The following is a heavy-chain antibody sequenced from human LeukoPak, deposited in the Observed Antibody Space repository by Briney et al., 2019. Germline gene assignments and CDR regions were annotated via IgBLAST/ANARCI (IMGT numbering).Heavy chain of an antibody. D-gene: IGHD3-10*01. J-gene: IGHJ4*02. CDR1: GFTFSSYG. Sequence: GGSLRLSCAASGFTFSSYGMHWVRQAPGKGLEWVAVISYDGSNKYYADSVKGRFTISRDNSKNTLYLQMNSLRAEDTAVYYCAREVGREYYFDYWGQGTLVTVSS. CDR3: AREVGREYYFDY. CDR2: ISYDGSNK. V-gene: IGHV3-30*03.